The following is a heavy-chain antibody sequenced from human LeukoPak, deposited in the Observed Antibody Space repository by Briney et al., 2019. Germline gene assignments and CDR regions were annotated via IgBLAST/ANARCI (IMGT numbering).Heavy chain of an antibody. CDR2: IKQDGSEK. CDR3: ARVEETLTTAAIIRKYYYYYYYMDV. J-gene: IGHJ6*03. Sequence: PGGSLRLSCAASGFTFSRYWMSWVRQAPGKGLEWVANIKQDGSEKYYVDFVKGRFTISRDNAKNSLFLQMNSLRAEDTAVYYCARVEETLTTAAIIRKYYYYYYYMDVWGKGTTVTVSS. D-gene: IGHD4-11*01. CDR1: GFTFSRYW. V-gene: IGHV3-7*01.